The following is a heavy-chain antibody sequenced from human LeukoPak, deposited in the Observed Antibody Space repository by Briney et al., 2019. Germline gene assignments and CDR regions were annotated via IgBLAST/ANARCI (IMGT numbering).Heavy chain of an antibody. V-gene: IGHV3-23*01. J-gene: IGHJ5*02. Sequence: GGSLRLSCAASGFTFSSYAMSWVRQAPGKGLEWVSAISGSGGSTYYADSVKGRFTISRDNSKNTLYLQMNSLRAEDTAVYYCAKDDYGDRARYNWFDHWGQGTLVTVSS. CDR1: GFTFSSYA. CDR2: ISGSGGST. D-gene: IGHD4-17*01. CDR3: AKDDYGDRARYNWFDH.